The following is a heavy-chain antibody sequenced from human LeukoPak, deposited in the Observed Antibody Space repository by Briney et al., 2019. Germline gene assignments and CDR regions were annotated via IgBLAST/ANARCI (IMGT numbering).Heavy chain of an antibody. D-gene: IGHD6-19*01. CDR1: GFTFSSYG. V-gene: IGHV3-33*06. CDR3: AKTWGRIAVTGTPGNHYYGMDV. Sequence: GGSLRLSCAASGFTFSSYGMHWVRQAPGKGLEWVAVIWYDGSNKYYADSVKGRFTISRDNSKNTLYLQLNSLRAEDTAVYYCAKTWGRIAVTGTPGNHYYGMDVWGQGTTVTVSS. CDR2: IWYDGSNK. J-gene: IGHJ6*02.